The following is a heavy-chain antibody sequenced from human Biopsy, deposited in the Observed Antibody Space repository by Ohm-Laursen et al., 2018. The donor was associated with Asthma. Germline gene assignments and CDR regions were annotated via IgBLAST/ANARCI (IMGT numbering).Heavy chain of an antibody. CDR3: ARTYYDFLIGQVNDAFAI. Sequence: SVKVSCNASGYTFINYAIHWVRQAPGQRLEWMGWINAGNGNTKYSQKVQGRVTITRDTSASTAYMDLSSLRSEDTAVYYCARTYYDFLIGQVNDAFAIWGQGTMVTVSS. D-gene: IGHD3-3*01. CDR1: GYTFINYA. V-gene: IGHV1-3*01. CDR2: INAGNGNT. J-gene: IGHJ3*02.